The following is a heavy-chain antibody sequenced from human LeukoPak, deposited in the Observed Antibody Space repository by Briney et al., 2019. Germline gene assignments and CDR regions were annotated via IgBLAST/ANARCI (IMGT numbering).Heavy chain of an antibody. D-gene: IGHD3-16*01. V-gene: IGHV3-9*01. CDR2: ISWNSDRI. CDR3: ARDPGWGALDY. J-gene: IGHJ4*02. CDR1: GFNFHDYA. Sequence: PGRSLGLSCAASGFNFHDYAMHWVRQAPGKGLEWVSSISWNSDRIDYADSVKGRFTISRDNARNSLFLQMDSLRVEDTAFYYCARDPGWGALDYWGQGALVIVSS.